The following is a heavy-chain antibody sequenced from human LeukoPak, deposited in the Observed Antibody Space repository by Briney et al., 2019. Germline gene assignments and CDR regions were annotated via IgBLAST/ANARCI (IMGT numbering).Heavy chain of an antibody. Sequence: GGSLRLSCAASGFTFSSYSMNWVRQAPGKGLEWVSSISSSSSYIYYADSVKGRFTISRDNAKNSLYLQMNSLRAEDTAVYYCARDAYYYGSGKRPFDYWGQGTLVTVSS. CDR2: ISSSSSYI. V-gene: IGHV3-21*01. CDR3: ARDAYYYGSGKRPFDY. J-gene: IGHJ4*02. CDR1: GFTFSSYS. D-gene: IGHD3-10*01.